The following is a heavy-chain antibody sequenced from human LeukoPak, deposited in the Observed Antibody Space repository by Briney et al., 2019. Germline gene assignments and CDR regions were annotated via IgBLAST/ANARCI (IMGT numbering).Heavy chain of an antibody. CDR1: GGSISSSNW. CDR3: ASRYSSGWYDY. CDR2: IYHSGST. D-gene: IGHD6-19*01. Sequence: SETLSLTCAVSGGSISSSNWWSWVRQPPGKGLEWIGEIYHSGSTNYNPSLKSRVTISVDKSKNQFSLKLSSVTAADTTVYYCASRYSSGWYDYWGQGTLVTVSS. V-gene: IGHV4-4*02. J-gene: IGHJ4*02.